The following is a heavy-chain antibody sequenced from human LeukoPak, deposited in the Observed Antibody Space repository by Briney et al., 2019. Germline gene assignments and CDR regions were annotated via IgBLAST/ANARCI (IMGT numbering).Heavy chain of an antibody. J-gene: IGHJ4*02. CDR2: ISSGCGST. Sequence: GGSLRLSCAASGFTFSSYAMSWVRQAPGRGLEWVSAISSGCGSTKYDASVEGGFTITRDNSKNTLYLQMNSLIAEDTAVYYCAKDTVEYYYDSIGYYWGQGTLVTVSS. CDR3: AKDTVEYYYDSIGYY. D-gene: IGHD3-22*01. CDR1: GFTFSSYA. V-gene: IGHV3-23*01.